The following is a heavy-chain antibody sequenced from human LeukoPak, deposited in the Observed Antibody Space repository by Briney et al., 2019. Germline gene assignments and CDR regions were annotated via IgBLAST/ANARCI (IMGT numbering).Heavy chain of an antibody. CDR2: ISGGST. J-gene: IGHJ6*02. D-gene: IGHD5-18*01. CDR3: AANSYGSRDWYYYYGMDV. CDR1: GFTFSSYA. Sequence: GGSLRLSCAASGFTFSSYAMSWVRQAPGKGLEWVSAISGGSTYYAGSVKGRFTISRDNSKNTLYLQMNSLRAEDTAVYYCAANSYGSRDWYYYYGMDVWGQGTTVTVSS. V-gene: IGHV3-23*01.